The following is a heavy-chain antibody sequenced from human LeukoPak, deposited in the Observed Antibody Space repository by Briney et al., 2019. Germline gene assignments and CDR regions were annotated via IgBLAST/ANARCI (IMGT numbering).Heavy chain of an antibody. Sequence: PSETLSLTCTVSGGSISSSSYYWGWIRQPPGKGLEWIGSIYYSGSTYYNPSLKSRVTISVDTSKNQFSLKLSSVTAADTAVYYCARLSGIAAEYYFDYWGQGTLVTVSS. J-gene: IGHJ4*02. CDR1: GGSISSSSYY. CDR3: ARLSGIAAEYYFDY. D-gene: IGHD6-13*01. V-gene: IGHV4-39*01. CDR2: IYYSGST.